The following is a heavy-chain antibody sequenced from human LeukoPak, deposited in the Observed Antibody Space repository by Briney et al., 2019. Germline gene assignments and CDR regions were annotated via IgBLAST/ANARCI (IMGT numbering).Heavy chain of an antibody. D-gene: IGHD4-23*01. CDR2: IKQDGNER. CDR1: GFTFSSYA. V-gene: IGHV3-7*03. Sequence: GGSLRLSCAASGFTFSSYAMSWVRQTPGKGLEWVANIKQDGNERYYVDSVKGRFTISRDNTENSLFLQMNSLRADDTAVYYCARDEDYSGNSDYWGQGTLVTVSS. CDR3: ARDEDYSGNSDY. J-gene: IGHJ4*02.